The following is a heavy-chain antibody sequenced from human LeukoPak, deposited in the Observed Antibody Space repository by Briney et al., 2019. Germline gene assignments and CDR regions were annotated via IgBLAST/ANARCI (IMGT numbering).Heavy chain of an antibody. CDR2: ISSSGSTT. Sequence: PGGSLILSCAVSGFTFSSYAMHWVRQAPGKGLEWISYISSSGSTTYYADSVKGRFTISRDNAKNSLFLQMNSLRDDDTAVYYCATEGTNSDYWGQGTLVTVSS. CDR1: GFTFSSYA. J-gene: IGHJ4*02. V-gene: IGHV3-48*02. CDR3: ATEGTNSDY.